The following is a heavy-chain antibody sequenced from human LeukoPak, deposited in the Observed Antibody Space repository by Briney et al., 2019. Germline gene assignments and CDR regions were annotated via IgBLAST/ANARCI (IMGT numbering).Heavy chain of an antibody. CDR1: GFTFSSHA. Sequence: GGSLRLSCAASGFTFSSHAMNWVRQASGRGLEWVSGITDSGRKTYYADSVKGRFSISRDNSKNTVYLQMSDLRAEDTAVYYCAKITKATTPNYWGQGTLVTVSS. J-gene: IGHJ4*02. CDR2: ITDSGRKT. D-gene: IGHD4-17*01. CDR3: AKITKATTPNY. V-gene: IGHV3-23*01.